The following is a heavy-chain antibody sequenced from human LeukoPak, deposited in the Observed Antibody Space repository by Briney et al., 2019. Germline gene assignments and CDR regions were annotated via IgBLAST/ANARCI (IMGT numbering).Heavy chain of an antibody. V-gene: IGHV4-38-2*01. CDR3: ARQGGSATRKHIVVVPAAILLLDAFDI. CDR2: IYHSGST. J-gene: IGHJ3*02. CDR1: GYSISSGYY. D-gene: IGHD2-2*01. Sequence: SETLSLTCAVSGYSISSGYYWGWIRQPPGKGLEWIGSIYHSGSTYYNPSLKSRVTISVDTSKNQFSLKLSSVTAADTAVYYCARQGGSATRKHIVVVPAAILLLDAFDIWGQGTMVTVSS.